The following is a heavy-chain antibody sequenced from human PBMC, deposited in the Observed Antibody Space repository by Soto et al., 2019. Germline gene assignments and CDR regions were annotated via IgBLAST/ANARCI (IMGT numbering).Heavy chain of an antibody. CDR2: MYYSGST. V-gene: IGHV4-59*01. J-gene: IGHJ3*02. D-gene: IGHD1-26*01. Sequence: PSETLSLTCTVSVESISIYYWSWIRQPPGKGLEWIGYMYYSGSTNYNPSLKSRVTISVDTSKNQFSLKLSSVTAADTAVYYCVRVEWEIPVHAFDIWGQGTMVTVSS. CDR3: VRVEWEIPVHAFDI. CDR1: VESISIYY.